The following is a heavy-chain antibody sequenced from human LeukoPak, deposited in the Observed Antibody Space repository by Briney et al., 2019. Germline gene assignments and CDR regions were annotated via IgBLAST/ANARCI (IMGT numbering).Heavy chain of an antibody. Sequence: SETLSLTCTVSGGSISSYYWSWIRQPPGKGLEWIGYIYYSGSTNYNPSLKSRVTISVDTSKNQFSLKLSSVTAADTAVYSCARELRDRFDPWGQGTLVTVSS. D-gene: IGHD3-3*01. CDR3: ARELRDRFDP. J-gene: IGHJ5*02. CDR2: IYYSGST. V-gene: IGHV4-59*01. CDR1: GGSISSYY.